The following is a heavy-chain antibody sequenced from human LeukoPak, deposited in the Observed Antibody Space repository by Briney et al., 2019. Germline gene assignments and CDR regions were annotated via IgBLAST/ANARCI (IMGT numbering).Heavy chain of an antibody. V-gene: IGHV4-31*03. CDR2: IYYSGST. J-gene: IGHJ5*02. CDR3: ARDDDYGDYGFDP. Sequence: SETLSLTCTVSGGSVNSGNYYWSWIRQHPGKGLEWIGYIYYSGSTYYNPSLKSRVTISVDTSKNQFSLKLSSVTAADTAVYYCARDDDYGDYGFDPWGQGTLVTVSS. D-gene: IGHD4-17*01. CDR1: GGSVNSGNYY.